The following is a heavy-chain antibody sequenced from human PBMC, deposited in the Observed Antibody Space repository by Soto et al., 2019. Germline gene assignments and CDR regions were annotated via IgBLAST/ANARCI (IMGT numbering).Heavy chain of an antibody. V-gene: IGHV1-18*01. Sequence: ASVKVSCKASGYTFTSDGISWVRQAPGQGLEWMGWISAYNGNTNYAQKLQGRVTMTTDTSTSTAYMELRSLRSDDTAVYYCARDSGYCSSTSCYARAFDIWGQGTMVTVSS. J-gene: IGHJ3*02. D-gene: IGHD2-2*03. CDR2: ISAYNGNT. CDR3: ARDSGYCSSTSCYARAFDI. CDR1: GYTFTSDG.